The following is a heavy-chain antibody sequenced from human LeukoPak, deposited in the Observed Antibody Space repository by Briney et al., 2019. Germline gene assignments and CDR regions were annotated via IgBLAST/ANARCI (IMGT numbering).Heavy chain of an antibody. D-gene: IGHD2-2*01. CDR2: ITNSGSST. CDR1: GFTFSSYA. V-gene: IGHV3-23*01. Sequence: GGSLRLSCAASGFTFSSYAMSWVRQAPGKGLEWVSAITNSGSSTYYADSVKGRFTISRDNSKNTLYLQMNSLRAEDTAVYYCARPHHDIVVVPAAMDVWGQGTTVTVSS. J-gene: IGHJ6*02. CDR3: ARPHHDIVVVPAAMDV.